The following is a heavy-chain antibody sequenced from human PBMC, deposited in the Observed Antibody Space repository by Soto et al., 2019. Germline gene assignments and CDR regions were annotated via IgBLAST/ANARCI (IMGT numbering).Heavy chain of an antibody. CDR2: IYYSGKT. CDR1: GASISSGSYY. V-gene: IGHV4-39*01. CDR3: ARCSIAAPAGGVFY. D-gene: IGHD6-13*01. J-gene: IGHJ4*02. Sequence: QLQLQESGPGLVKPSETLSLTCTVSGASISSGSYYWGWIRQPPGKGPEWIGNIYYSGKTYYNPSLNSRVTISMDASKNQFSLRLSSVTAADTAVYYCARCSIAAPAGGVFYWGQGNQVSVSS.